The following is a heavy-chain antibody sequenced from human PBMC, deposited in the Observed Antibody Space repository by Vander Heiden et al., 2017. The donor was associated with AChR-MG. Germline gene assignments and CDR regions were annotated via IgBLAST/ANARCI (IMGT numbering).Heavy chain of an antibody. Sequence: QITLEEFGSTLVQPTQTLTLTCTFSGSSLSTRGVGVGWIHHPPGKSLEWLALIYWDDDKRYSRSLKSRLTITKDASKNQVVLTMANVDPVDTATYYCAHSKGEQWDWHFDLWGRVTLVTVSS. D-gene: IGHD6-19*01. CDR3: AHSKGEQWDWHFDL. CDR1: GSSLSTRGVG. J-gene: IGHJ2*01. CDR2: IYWDDDK. V-gene: IGHV2-5*02.